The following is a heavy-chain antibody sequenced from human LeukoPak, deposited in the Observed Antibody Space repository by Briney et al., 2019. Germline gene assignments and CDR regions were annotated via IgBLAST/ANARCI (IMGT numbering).Heavy chain of an antibody. CDR2: INHSGST. CDR1: GGSFSGDF. Sequence: PSETLSLTCAVYGGSFSGDFWSWIRQPPGKGLEWIGEINHSGSTNYNPSLKSRVTISVDTSKNQFSLKLSSVTAADTAVYYCARGAFAFRLGYYDSSGYYYYWGQGTLVTVSS. D-gene: IGHD3-22*01. J-gene: IGHJ4*02. CDR3: ARGAFAFRLGYYDSSGYYYY. V-gene: IGHV4-34*01.